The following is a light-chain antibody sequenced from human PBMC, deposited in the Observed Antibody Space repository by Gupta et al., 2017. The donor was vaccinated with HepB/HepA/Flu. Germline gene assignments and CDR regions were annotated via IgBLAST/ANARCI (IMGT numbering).Light chain of an antibody. J-gene: IGLJ2*01. CDR3: QVWDSGSDHVI. CDR2: DDS. Sequence: SYVLAQSPSVSVAPGKTASITCGGDNIGSKSVHWYQQKASQAPVLVVYDDSDRPSGIPERFSGSNSGNTATLTISRVEAGDEADYYCQVWDSGSDHVIFGGGTRLTVL. V-gene: IGLV3-21*03. CDR1: NIGSKS.